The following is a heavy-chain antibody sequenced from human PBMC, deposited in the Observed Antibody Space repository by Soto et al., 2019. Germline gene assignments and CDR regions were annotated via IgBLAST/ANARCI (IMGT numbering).Heavy chain of an antibody. D-gene: IGHD3-16*01. V-gene: IGHV2-26*01. CDR2: IFSNDEK. Sequence: QVTLKESGPVLVKPTETLTLTCTVSGFSLSNARMGVSWIRQPPGKALEWLAHIFSNDEKSYSTFLKSRLTSSKEPTKSQVVLTMTNMDPVDTATYYCARSLMITFGGVVTYAAFDIWGQGTMVTVSS. CDR3: ARSLMITFGGVVTYAAFDI. CDR1: GFSLSNARMG. J-gene: IGHJ3*02.